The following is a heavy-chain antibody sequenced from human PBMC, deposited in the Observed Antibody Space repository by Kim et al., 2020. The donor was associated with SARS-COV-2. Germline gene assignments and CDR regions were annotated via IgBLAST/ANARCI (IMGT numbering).Heavy chain of an antibody. CDR2: IYYSGST. Sequence: SETLSLTCTVSGGSVSSGSYYWSWIRQPPGKGLEWIGYIYYSGSTNYNPSLKSRVTISVDTSKNQFSLKLSSVTAADTAVYYCASLKRSYYYDSSGYYFDYWGQGTLVTVSS. CDR3: ASLKRSYYYDSSGYYFDY. V-gene: IGHV4-61*01. CDR1: GGSVSSGSYY. D-gene: IGHD3-22*01. J-gene: IGHJ4*02.